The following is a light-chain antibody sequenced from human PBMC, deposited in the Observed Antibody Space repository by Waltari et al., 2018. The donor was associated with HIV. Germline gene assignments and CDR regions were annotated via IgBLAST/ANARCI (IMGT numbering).Light chain of an antibody. J-gene: IGKJ1*01. CDR3: QQYNNWHAWT. CDR1: QSVSSN. CDR2: GAS. V-gene: IGKV3-15*01. Sequence: EIGMTQSPATLSVSPGERATLSCRASQSVSSNLAWYQQKPGQAPRLLVYGASTRATGIPARFSGSGSGTEFTLTISSLQSEDFAVYYCQQYNNWHAWTFGQGTKVEIK.